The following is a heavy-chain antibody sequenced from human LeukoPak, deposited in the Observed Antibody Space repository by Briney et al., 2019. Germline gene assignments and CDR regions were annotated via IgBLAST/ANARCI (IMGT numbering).Heavy chain of an antibody. CDR2: ISGSGGTT. Sequence: PGGSLRLSCAASGFTFSSYAMSWVRQAPGKGLEWVSAISGSGGTTYYADSVKGRFTISRDNSKNTLYLQMNSLRAEDTAVYRCTTWNEEFSTSAHWDDAFAFWGHGTMVTVSS. J-gene: IGHJ3*01. V-gene: IGHV3-23*01. CDR3: TTWNEEFSTSAHWDDAFAF. CDR1: GFTFSSYA. D-gene: IGHD6-6*01.